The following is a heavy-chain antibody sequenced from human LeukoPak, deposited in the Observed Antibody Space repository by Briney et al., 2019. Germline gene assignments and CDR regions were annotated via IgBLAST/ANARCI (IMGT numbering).Heavy chain of an antibody. J-gene: IGHJ4*02. Sequence: GGSLRLSCAASGFTFSSYAMSWVRQAPGKGLEWVSAISGSGGSTYYADSVKGRFTISRDNSKNTLYLQMDSLRAEDTAVYYCAKWTAMAQYYFDYWGQGTLVTVSS. CDR3: AKWTAMAQYYFDY. CDR1: GFTFSSYA. D-gene: IGHD5-18*01. V-gene: IGHV3-23*01. CDR2: ISGSGGST.